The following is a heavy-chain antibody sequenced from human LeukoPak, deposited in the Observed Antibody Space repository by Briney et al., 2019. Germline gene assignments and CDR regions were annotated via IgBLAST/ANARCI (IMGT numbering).Heavy chain of an antibody. D-gene: IGHD4-17*01. CDR3: ARAEPYSTFYGDYGNFDY. J-gene: IGHJ4*02. CDR1: GFTFSSYS. Sequence: GGSLRLFSEASGFTFSSYSMNWGRQAQGKGLEWYSYISSSSSTIYYADSEKGRFTISRDNAKNSLYLQMNSLRDEDTAVYYCARAEPYSTFYGDYGNFDYWGQGTLVTVSS. CDR2: ISSSSSTI. V-gene: IGHV3-48*02.